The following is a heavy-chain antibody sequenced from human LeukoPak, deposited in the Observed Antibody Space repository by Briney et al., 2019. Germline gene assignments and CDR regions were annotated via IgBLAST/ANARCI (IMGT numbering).Heavy chain of an antibody. J-gene: IGHJ5*02. D-gene: IGHD6-13*01. CDR2: ISTTSGFT. Sequence: GGSLRLSCAASGFTFSDYYMTWIRQAPGKGLEWVSYISTTSGFTKYADSVKGRFTISRDNAKNSLYLQMNSLRAEDTAAYYCARDVRQLITWGQGTLVTVSS. V-gene: IGHV3-11*06. CDR1: GFTFSDYY. CDR3: ARDVRQLIT.